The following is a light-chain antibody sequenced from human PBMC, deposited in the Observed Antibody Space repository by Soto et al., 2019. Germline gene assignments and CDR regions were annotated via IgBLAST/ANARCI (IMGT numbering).Light chain of an antibody. CDR3: ATWDDSLNGWV. CDR2: SSN. CDR1: TSNIGSNI. Sequence: QSVLTQPPSASGTPGQRVTISCSGSTSNIGSNIVNWYQQLPGTAPKLLIYSSNQRPSGVPDRFSGSKSGTSASLAISGLQSGDEADYYCATWDDSLNGWVFGGGTKLTVL. V-gene: IGLV1-44*01. J-gene: IGLJ2*01.